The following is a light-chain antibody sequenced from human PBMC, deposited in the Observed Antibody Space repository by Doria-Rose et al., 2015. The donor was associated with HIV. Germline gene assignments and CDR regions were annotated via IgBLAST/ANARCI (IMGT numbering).Light chain of an antibody. J-gene: IGLJ1*01. Sequence: QTVVTQAPSVSGAPGQRVAISCTGSSSNIGAGFDVDWYQQFPGTAPQLLIHGNTNRPSGVPDRIAGSKSGTSAPLAISGLRAEDEADYYCQSYDSRLSVYVFGTGTKVTVL. CDR3: QSYDSRLSVYV. CDR1: SSNIGAGFD. V-gene: IGLV1-40*01. CDR2: GNT.